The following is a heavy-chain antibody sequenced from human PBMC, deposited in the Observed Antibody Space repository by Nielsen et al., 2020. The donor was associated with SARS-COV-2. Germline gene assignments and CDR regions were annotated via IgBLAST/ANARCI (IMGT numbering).Heavy chain of an antibody. CDR3: TRSQLRPGGGMDV. CDR2: INTNTGNP. Sequence: ASVKVSCKVSGYSFTDLSMHWVRQAPGQGLEWMGWINTNTGNPAYAPGFTGRFVFSLDTSVTTAYLQISSLKAEDTAVYYCTRSQLRPGGGMDVWGQGTTVTVSS. V-gene: IGHV7-4-1*02. D-gene: IGHD4-23*01. CDR1: GYSFTDLS. J-gene: IGHJ6*02.